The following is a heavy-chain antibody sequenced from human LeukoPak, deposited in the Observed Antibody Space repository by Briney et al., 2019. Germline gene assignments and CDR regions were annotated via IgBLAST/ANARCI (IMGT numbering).Heavy chain of an antibody. Sequence: SETLSLTCTVSGYSISSGYYWGWIRQPPGKGPEWIGSIYHSGSTYYNPSLKSRVTISVDTSKNQFSLKLSSVTAADTAVYYCAREGGEIGYCSSTSCSLADYWGQGTLVTVSS. CDR3: AREGGEIGYCSSTSCSLADY. CDR1: GYSISSGYY. J-gene: IGHJ4*02. CDR2: IYHSGST. D-gene: IGHD2-2*01. V-gene: IGHV4-38-2*02.